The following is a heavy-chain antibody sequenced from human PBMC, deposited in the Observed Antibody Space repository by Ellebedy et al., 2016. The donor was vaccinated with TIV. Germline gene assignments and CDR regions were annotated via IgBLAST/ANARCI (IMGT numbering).Heavy chain of an antibody. D-gene: IGHD6-13*01. CDR2: IYYTGST. CDR1: GGSISSPY. J-gene: IGHJ6*02. Sequence: SETLSLXXTVSGGSISSPYWSWIRQSPGRGLEWIGWIYYTGSTNHNPSLKSRVTILLDTSKNQFSLNLRSVTAADTAVYYCARALAASGKVTYYYGMDAWGQGTAVTVSS. CDR3: ARALAASGKVTYYYGMDA. V-gene: IGHV4-59*11.